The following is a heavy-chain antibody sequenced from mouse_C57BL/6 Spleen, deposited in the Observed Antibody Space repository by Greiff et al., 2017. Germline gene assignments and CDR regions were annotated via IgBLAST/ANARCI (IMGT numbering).Heavy chain of an antibody. Sequence: QVQLKESGAELVKPGASVKISCKASGYAFSSYWMNWVKQRPGTGLEWIGQIYPGDGDTNYNGKFKGKATLTADKSSSTAYMQLSSLTSEDSAVYFCAEGSSGYAMDYWGQGTSVTVSS. D-gene: IGHD1-1*01. CDR2: IYPGDGDT. V-gene: IGHV1-80*01. J-gene: IGHJ4*01. CDR3: AEGSSGYAMDY. CDR1: GYAFSSYW.